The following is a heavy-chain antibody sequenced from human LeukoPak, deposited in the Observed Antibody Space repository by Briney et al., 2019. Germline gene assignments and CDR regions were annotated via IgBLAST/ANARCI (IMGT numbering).Heavy chain of an antibody. CDR3: ARWRLYYDSSGYYYDPHYFDY. CDR1: GFTFSSYW. CDR2: ISGDGSST. Sequence: GGSLRLSCAASGFTFSSYWMHWVRQAPGKGLVWVSYISGDGSSTTYADSVKGRFTISRDNAKNTLDLQMNSLRAEDTAVYYCARWRLYYDSSGYYYDPHYFDYWGQGTLVTVSS. V-gene: IGHV3-74*01. D-gene: IGHD3-22*01. J-gene: IGHJ4*02.